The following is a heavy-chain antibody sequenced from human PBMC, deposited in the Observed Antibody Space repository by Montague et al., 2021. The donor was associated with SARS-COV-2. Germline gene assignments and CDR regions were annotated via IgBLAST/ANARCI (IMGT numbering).Heavy chain of an antibody. V-gene: IGHV4-34*01. J-gene: IGHJ5*02. Sequence: SETLSLTCAVYGGSFSGHYWNWIRQPPGKGLEWIGEISHSGSTNYNPSLKSRVTISIDTSKNQFSLKLSSVTAADTAVYYCARSGSWGIFDPWGQGTLVIVSS. CDR1: GGSFSGHY. CDR2: ISHSGST. CDR3: ARSGSWGIFDP. D-gene: IGHD6-13*01.